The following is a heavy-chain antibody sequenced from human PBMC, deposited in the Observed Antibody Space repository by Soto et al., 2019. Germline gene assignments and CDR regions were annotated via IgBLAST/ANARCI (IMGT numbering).Heavy chain of an antibody. Sequence: PGESLTLSCPASGPTSSSYGTHWVRQAPGKGLEWVAATSYEGSNKYYADSRKGQFTISRDNSKNTLYLRRDGLSAEERAGYSCAKPRDISSGWYVPFDYWGQGTLVTVS. J-gene: IGHJ4*02. CDR3: AKPRDISSGWYVPFDY. CDR1: GPTSSSYG. V-gene: IGHV3-30*18. D-gene: IGHD6-19*01. CDR2: TSYEGSNK.